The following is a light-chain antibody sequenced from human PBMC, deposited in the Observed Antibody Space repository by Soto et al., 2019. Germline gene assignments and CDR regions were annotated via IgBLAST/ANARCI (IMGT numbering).Light chain of an antibody. Sequence: QAVVTKEPSLTVSPGGTVTLTCGSSTGVVTSGHYPYWVQQKPGQVPRTLIYDTSNKHSWTPARFSGSLLGGKAALTLSGAQPDDEADYYCLLSYDGARFVLFGGGTKLTVL. CDR1: TGVVTSGHY. J-gene: IGLJ2*01. V-gene: IGLV7-46*01. CDR3: LLSYDGARFVL. CDR2: DTS.